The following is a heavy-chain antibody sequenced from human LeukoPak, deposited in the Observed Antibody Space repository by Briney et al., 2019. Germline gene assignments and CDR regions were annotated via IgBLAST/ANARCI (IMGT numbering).Heavy chain of an antibody. J-gene: IGHJ5*02. Sequence: GGSLRLSCAASGFTFSGSAMHWVRQAAGKGLEWVGRIRSKPHSYATAYAASVKGRFTISRDNSKNTLYLQMNSLRAEDTAVYYCARETPSPPGSGYDPWGQGTLVTVSS. CDR2: IRSKPHSYAT. CDR3: ARETPSPPGSGYDP. CDR1: GFTFSGSA. V-gene: IGHV3-73*01. D-gene: IGHD6-19*01.